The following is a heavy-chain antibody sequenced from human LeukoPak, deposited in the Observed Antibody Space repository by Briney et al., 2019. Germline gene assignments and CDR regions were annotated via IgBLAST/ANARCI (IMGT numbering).Heavy chain of an antibody. Sequence: AASVKVSCKASGFSLTSNYMHWVRQAPGQGLEWMGYMRPTDAYTGYAPKFQGRVTVTRDTSTNTVYMELSSLRSDDTAAYYCAREGAVALKHFDLWGQGTLVTVSS. CDR3: AREGAVALKHFDL. J-gene: IGHJ4*02. CDR1: GFSLTSNY. V-gene: IGHV1-46*01. D-gene: IGHD6-19*01. CDR2: MRPTDAYT.